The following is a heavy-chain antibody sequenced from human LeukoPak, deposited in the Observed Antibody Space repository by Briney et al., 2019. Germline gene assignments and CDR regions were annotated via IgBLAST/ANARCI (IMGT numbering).Heavy chain of an antibody. CDR2: IRPETGEP. Sequence: ASVKVSCKISGFGLSVLSIHWMGQAPGKGLEWVGGIRPETGEPIYAQKFQGRVTVTEDTVTDTGYMELRSLTSDDTAVYFCTTDSGRSYFYFNFWGQGTLATVSS. V-gene: IGHV1-24*01. CDR1: GFGLSVLS. J-gene: IGHJ4*02. CDR3: TTDSGRSYFYFNF. D-gene: IGHD3-10*01.